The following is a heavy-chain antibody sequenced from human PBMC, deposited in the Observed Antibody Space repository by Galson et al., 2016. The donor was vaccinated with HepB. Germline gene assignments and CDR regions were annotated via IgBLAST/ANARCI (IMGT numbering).Heavy chain of an antibody. Sequence: ETLSLTCSVSGGSISTYYWSWIRQPPGKGLERIGYVYDSGSTNYNPSLKSRVTISLETSKNQFSLKLTSVTAADTAVYYCARASRNYYDLKIDYWGQGALVTVSS. V-gene: IGHV4-59*01. CDR2: VYDSGST. J-gene: IGHJ4*02. CDR3: ARASRNYYDLKIDY. CDR1: GGSISTYY. D-gene: IGHD3-22*01.